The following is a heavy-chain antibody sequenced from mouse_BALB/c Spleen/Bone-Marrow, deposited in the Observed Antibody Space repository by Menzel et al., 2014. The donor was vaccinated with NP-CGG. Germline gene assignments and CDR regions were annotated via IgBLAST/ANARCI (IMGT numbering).Heavy chain of an antibody. V-gene: IGHV5-4*02. Sequence: EVKVEESGGGLVKPGGSLKLSCAASGFTFSDYYMYWVRQTPEKRLEWVATISDGGSYTYYPDGVKGRFTISRDNAKNSLYLQMSSLKSEDTAMYYCAREMAMDYWGQGTSVTVSS. CDR3: AREMAMDY. J-gene: IGHJ4*01. CDR2: ISDGGSYT. CDR1: GFTFSDYY.